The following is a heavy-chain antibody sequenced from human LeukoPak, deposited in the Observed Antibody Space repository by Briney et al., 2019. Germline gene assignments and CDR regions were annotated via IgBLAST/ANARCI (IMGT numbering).Heavy chain of an antibody. V-gene: IGHV3-23*01. CDR2: ISGSGGST. CDR1: GLTFSSYA. J-gene: IGHJ4*02. Sequence: GGSLRLSCAASGLTFSSYAMSWVRQAPGKGLEWVSAISGSGGSTYYADSVKGRFTISRDNSKNTLYLQMNSLRAEDTAVYYCAKYYDRDFLYYFDYWGQGTLVTVSS. CDR3: AKYYDRDFLYYFDY. D-gene: IGHD3-22*01.